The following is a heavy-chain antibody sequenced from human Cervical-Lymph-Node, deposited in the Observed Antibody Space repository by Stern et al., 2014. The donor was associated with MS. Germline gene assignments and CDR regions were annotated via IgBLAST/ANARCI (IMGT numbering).Heavy chain of an antibody. CDR1: GFTFSSYA. CDR2: ITGTGGST. J-gene: IGHJ4*02. Sequence: EVQLVESGGGLVQPGGSLRLSCAASGFTFSSYAMSWVRQAPGKGLEWVSGITGTGGSTYYADSVRGRFSISRDNSKNMMYLQMNSLRAEDTALYYCAKDTMFYYDNRGNNGHWGQGTLVTVSS. CDR3: AKDTMFYYDNRGNNGH. D-gene: IGHD3-22*01. V-gene: IGHV3-23*04.